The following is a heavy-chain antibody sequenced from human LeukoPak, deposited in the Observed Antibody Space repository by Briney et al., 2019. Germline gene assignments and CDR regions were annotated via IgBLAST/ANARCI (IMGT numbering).Heavy chain of an antibody. CDR2: IHYSGTT. CDR3: ARERGDNWNVGP. D-gene: IGHD1-20*01. V-gene: IGHV4-39*07. J-gene: IGHJ5*02. Sequence: SETLSLTCTVSGDSISSTSYYWGWIRQPPGKGLEWIGSIHYSGTTHYNPSLKSRVTISVDTSKNQFSLKLSSVTAADTAVYYCARERGDNWNVGPWGQGTLVTVSS. CDR1: GDSISSTSYY.